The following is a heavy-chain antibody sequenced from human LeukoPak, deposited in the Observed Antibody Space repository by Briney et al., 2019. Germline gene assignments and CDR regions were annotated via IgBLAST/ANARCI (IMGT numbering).Heavy chain of an antibody. V-gene: IGHV3-23*01. CDR1: GFTFRTYA. J-gene: IGHJ4*02. D-gene: IGHD3-10*01. Sequence: GGSLRLSCAASGFTFRTYAMTWVRQAPGKGLEWVSGISGSGTSTYYADSVKGRFTISRDNSRGTLYLQMDSLRAEDTAVYYCARTEAAIVVRGDHWGQGTLVTVSS. CDR3: ARTEAAIVVRGDH. CDR2: ISGSGTST.